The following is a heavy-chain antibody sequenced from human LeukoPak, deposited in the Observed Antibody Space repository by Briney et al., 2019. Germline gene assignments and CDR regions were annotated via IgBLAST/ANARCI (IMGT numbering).Heavy chain of an antibody. V-gene: IGHV3-23*01. D-gene: IGHD3-22*01. Sequence: GGSLRLSCAASGFTFSAYAMSWVRQAPGKGLEWVSGMSGNGGTTYYADSVKGRFTISRDNSKNTLYLQMNNLRAEDTAVYYCARRDYYDSSGYSPLFDYWDQGTLVTVSS. CDR3: ARRDYYDSSGYSPLFDY. CDR2: MSGNGGTT. CDR1: GFTFSAYA. J-gene: IGHJ4*02.